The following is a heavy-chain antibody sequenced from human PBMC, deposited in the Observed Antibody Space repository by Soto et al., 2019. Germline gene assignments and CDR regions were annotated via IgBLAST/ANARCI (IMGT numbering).Heavy chain of an antibody. V-gene: IGHV1-69*13. J-gene: IGHJ4*02. D-gene: IGHD2-15*01. CDR1: GGTFSSYA. CDR3: ARGFSGGSYHFDY. Sequence: SVKVSCKASGGTFSSYAISWVRQAPGQGLEWMGGIIPIFGTANYAQKFQGRVTITADESTSTAYMELSSLRSEDTAVYYCARGFSGGSYHFDYWGQGTLVTVSS. CDR2: IIPIFGTA.